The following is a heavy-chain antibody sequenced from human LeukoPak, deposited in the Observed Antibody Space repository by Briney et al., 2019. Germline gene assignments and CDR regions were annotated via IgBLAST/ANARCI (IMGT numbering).Heavy chain of an antibody. V-gene: IGHV4-61*02. Sequence: SQTLSLTCTVSGGSISSGSDYWSWIRKPAGKGLEWIGRIYTSGSTNYNPSLKSRVTISVDTSKNQFSLKLSSVTAADTGVYYCARVSRGRYSSSFDYWGQGTLVTVSS. D-gene: IGHD5-12*01. CDR2: IYTSGST. CDR3: ARVSRGRYSSSFDY. CDR1: GGSISSGSDY. J-gene: IGHJ4*02.